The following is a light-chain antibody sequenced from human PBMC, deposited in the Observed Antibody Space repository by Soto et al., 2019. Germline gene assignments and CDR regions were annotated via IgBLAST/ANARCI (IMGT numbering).Light chain of an antibody. J-gene: IGLJ1*01. CDR3: ASLTTTNFV. CDR1: SSDVGAYNL. CDR2: EVT. Sequence: SVLTQPASVSGSPGQSITISCTGTSSDVGAYNLVSWYQHLPDKAPKLIISEVTNRPSGVSDRFSGSKSGNTASLTISGLQAEDEADYYCASLTTTNFVFGSGTKLTVL. V-gene: IGLV2-14*01.